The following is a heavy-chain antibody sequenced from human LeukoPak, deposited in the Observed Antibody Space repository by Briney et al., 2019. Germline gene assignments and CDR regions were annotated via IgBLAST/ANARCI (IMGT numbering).Heavy chain of an antibody. J-gene: IGHJ4*02. CDR3: AREGSRSSFYFDY. V-gene: IGHV3-11*04. D-gene: IGHD6-6*01. CDR2: ISNTGSTI. Sequence: GGSLRLSCAASEFTFSDFHMNWSRQAPGKGLEWISHISNTGSTIYYADSVKGRFTISRDNAKNSLYLQVKSLRVEDTGVYYCAREGSRSSFYFDYWGQGTLVTVSS. CDR1: EFTFSDFH.